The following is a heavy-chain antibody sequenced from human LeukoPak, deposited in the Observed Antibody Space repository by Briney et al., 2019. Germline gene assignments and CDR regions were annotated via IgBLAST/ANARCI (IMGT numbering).Heavy chain of an antibody. CDR3: ARDVPSPKYYFDY. J-gene: IGHJ4*02. CDR1: GFTFSSYS. CDR2: ISSSSSYI. Sequence: GGSLRLSCAVSGFTFSSYSMNWVRQAPGKGLEWVSSISSSSSYIYYADSVKGRFTISRDNAKNSLYLQMNSLRAEDTAVYYCARDVPSPKYYFDYWGQGTLVTVSS. V-gene: IGHV3-21*01.